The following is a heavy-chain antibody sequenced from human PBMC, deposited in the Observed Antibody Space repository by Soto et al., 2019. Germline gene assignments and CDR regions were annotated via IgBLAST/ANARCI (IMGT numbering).Heavy chain of an antibody. CDR2: IYHGGST. V-gene: IGHV4-4*02. Sequence: SETLSVTCAFSVGSISSSNWWSWVRQPPGKGLEWIGEIYHGGSTNYNPSLKSRVTISVDKSKNQFSLKLSSVTAADTAVYYCARSRGYYDSSGYSYYWGQGTMVTVSS. D-gene: IGHD3-22*01. CDR1: VGSISSSNW. CDR3: ARSRGYYDSSGYSYY. J-gene: IGHJ4*02.